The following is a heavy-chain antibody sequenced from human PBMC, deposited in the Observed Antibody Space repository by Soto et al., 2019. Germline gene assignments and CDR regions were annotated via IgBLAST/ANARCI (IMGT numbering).Heavy chain of an antibody. D-gene: IGHD6-6*01. V-gene: IGHV4-59*01. Sequence: PSETLSLTCTVSGDSFSSYYWTWIRQPPGKRLEWVAYIFHTGNTNYNPSLKSRVTISVDTSKNQFSLKLRSVTPAETAVYYCAELDGALDYWGPGTLXTVSS. CDR3: AELDGALDY. J-gene: IGHJ4*02. CDR1: GDSFSSYY. CDR2: IFHTGNT.